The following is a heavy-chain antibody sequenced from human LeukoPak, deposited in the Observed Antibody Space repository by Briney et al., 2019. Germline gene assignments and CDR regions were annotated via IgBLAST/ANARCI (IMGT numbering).Heavy chain of an antibody. CDR3: AKSGYSSSWSNAAVYNWFDP. D-gene: IGHD6-13*01. V-gene: IGHV3-21*04. CDR2: ISSSSSYI. Sequence: GGSLRLSCAASGFTFSSYSMNWVRQAPGKGLEWVSFISSSSSYIYYADSVKGRFTISRDNSKNTLYLQMNSLRAEDTAVYYCAKSGYSSSWSNAAVYNWFDPWGQGTLVTVSS. J-gene: IGHJ5*02. CDR1: GFTFSSYS.